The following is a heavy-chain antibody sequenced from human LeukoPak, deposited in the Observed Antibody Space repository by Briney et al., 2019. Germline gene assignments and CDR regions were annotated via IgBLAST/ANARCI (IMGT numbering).Heavy chain of an antibody. CDR2: ISSSSSTI. D-gene: IGHD3-3*01. V-gene: IGHV3-48*04. CDR1: GFTFSSYS. CDR3: ARDSDRQFLEWSNYYYYYMDV. Sequence: GGSLRLSCAASGFTFSSYSMNWVRQAPGKGLEWVSYISSSSSTIYYADSVKGRFTISRDNAKNSLYLQMNSLRAEDTAVYYCARDSDRQFLEWSNYYYYYMDVWGKGTTVTVSS. J-gene: IGHJ6*03.